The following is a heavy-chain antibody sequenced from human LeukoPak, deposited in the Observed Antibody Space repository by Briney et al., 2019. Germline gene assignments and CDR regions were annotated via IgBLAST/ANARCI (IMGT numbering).Heavy chain of an antibody. Sequence: GASVKVSCKASGYTFTGYYMHWVRQAPGQGLEWMGWINPNSGGTNYAQKFQGRVTMTRDTSISTAYMELSRLRSDDTAVYYCAGAGGWLQSPFDYWGQGTLVTVSS. CDR2: INPNSGGT. CDR1: GYTFTGYY. J-gene: IGHJ4*02. CDR3: AGAGGWLQSPFDY. D-gene: IGHD5-24*01. V-gene: IGHV1-2*02.